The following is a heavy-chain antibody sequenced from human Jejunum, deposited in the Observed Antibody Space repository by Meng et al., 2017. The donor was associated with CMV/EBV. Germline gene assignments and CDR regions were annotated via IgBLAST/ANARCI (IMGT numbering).Heavy chain of an antibody. CDR1: GFTFSSYG. V-gene: IGHV3-30*02. J-gene: IGHJ4*02. Sequence: VELVESGGGVVQPADSLRLSCAASGFTFSSYGIHWVRQAPGKGLEWVAFIRNDGSDKYYADSVKGRFTMSRDNSRTTVSLQMNRLRPEDTAIYYCAKERDLVSTTYYFDCWGQGTLVTVSS. CDR2: IRNDGSDK. CDR3: AKERDLVSTTYYFDC. D-gene: IGHD2/OR15-2a*01.